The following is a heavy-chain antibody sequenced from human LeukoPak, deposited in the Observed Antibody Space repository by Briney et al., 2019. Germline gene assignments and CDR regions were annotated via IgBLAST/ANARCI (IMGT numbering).Heavy chain of an antibody. V-gene: IGHV3-30-3*01. CDR3: ARETKMAYARRAWYFDL. CDR1: GFTFSSYA. J-gene: IGHJ2*01. CDR2: ISYDGSNK. Sequence: GRSLRLSCAASGFTFSSYAMHWVRQAPGKGLEWVAVISYDGSNKYYADSVKGRFTISRDNSKNTLYLQMNSLRAEDTAVYYCARETKMAYARRAWYFDLWGRGTLVTASS. D-gene: IGHD2-8*01.